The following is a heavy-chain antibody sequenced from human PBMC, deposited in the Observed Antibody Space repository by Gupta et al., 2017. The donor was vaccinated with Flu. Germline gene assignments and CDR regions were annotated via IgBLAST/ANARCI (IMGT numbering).Heavy chain of an antibody. Sequence: SSYAMSWVRQAPGKGLEWVSAISGSGGSTYYADSVKGRFTISRDNSKNTLYLQMNSLRAEDTAVYYCAKSKNKMSRGYFDYWGQGTLVTVSS. V-gene: IGHV3-23*01. CDR2: ISGSGGST. CDR1: SSYA. J-gene: IGHJ4*02. CDR3: AKSKNKMSRGYFDY. D-gene: IGHD3-10*01.